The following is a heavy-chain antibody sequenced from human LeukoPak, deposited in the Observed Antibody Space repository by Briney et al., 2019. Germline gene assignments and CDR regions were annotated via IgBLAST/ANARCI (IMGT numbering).Heavy chain of an antibody. V-gene: IGHV3-23*01. CDR2: ISGSGGST. Sequence: GGSLRLSCAASGFSFTNYWMHWVRQAPGKGLEWVSAISGSGGSTYYADSVKGRFTISRDNSKNTLYLQMNSLRAEDTAVYYCAKDEDDYVWGSYHLFDYWGQGTLVTVSS. CDR3: AKDEDDYVWGSYHLFDY. CDR1: GFSFTNYW. D-gene: IGHD3-16*02. J-gene: IGHJ4*02.